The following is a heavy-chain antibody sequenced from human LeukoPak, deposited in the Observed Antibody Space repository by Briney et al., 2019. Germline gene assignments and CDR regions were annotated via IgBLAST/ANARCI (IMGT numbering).Heavy chain of an antibody. Sequence: ASVTVSCKASGYTFTSHGISWVRQAPGQGFEWMGWISTYNGNTNYAQKLQGRVSMTTDTSTSTAYMDLRSLRSDDTAVYYCARLGRYCSGGSCYIPHFDYWGQGTLVIVSS. V-gene: IGHV1-18*01. CDR2: ISTYNGNT. J-gene: IGHJ4*02. D-gene: IGHD2-15*01. CDR3: ARLGRYCSGGSCYIPHFDY. CDR1: GYTFTSHG.